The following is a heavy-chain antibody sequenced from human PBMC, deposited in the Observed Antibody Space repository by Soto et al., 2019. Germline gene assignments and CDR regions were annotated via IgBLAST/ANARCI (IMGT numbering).Heavy chain of an antibody. V-gene: IGHV3-48*03. D-gene: IGHD3-22*01. J-gene: IGHJ4*02. CDR2: TTGSGDVI. Sequence: GGSLRLSCAASGFIFSNYEMNWVRQAPGKGLEWVSHTTGSGDVIYYADSVKGRFTISRDNAKNSLYLQMNSLRAEDTALYYCARSSGNYRPFDSWGQGTLVTVSS. CDR3: ARSSGNYRPFDS. CDR1: GFIFSNYE.